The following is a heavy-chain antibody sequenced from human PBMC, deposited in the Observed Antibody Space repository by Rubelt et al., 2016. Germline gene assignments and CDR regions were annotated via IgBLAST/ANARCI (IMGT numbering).Heavy chain of an antibody. CDR1: GGSISSSSYY. Sequence: QLQLQESGPGLVKPSETLSLTCTVSGGSISSSSYYWGWIRQPPGKGLEWVSYISSSGSTIYYADSVKGRFTISRDNAKNSLYLQMNSRRDEDTAVYYCARAEGGYGDYYYYGMEVWGQGTTVTVSS. CDR2: ISSSGSTI. CDR3: ARAEGGYGDYYYYGMEV. J-gene: IGHJ6*02. V-gene: IGHV3-11*01. D-gene: IGHD4-17*01.